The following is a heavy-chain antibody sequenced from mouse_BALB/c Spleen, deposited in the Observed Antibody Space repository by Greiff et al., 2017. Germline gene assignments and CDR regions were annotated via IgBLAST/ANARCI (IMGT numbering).Heavy chain of an antibody. CDR3: ARDEDSPYAMDY. V-gene: IGHV5-9-4*01. CDR1: GFTFSSYA. CDR2: ISSGGSYT. Sequence: EVKVVESGGGLVKPGGSLKLSCAASGFTFSSYAMSWVRQSPEKRLEWVAEISSGGSYTYYPDTVTGRFTISRDNAKNTLYLEMSSLRSEDTAMYYCARDEDSPYAMDYWGQGTSVTVSS. J-gene: IGHJ4*01.